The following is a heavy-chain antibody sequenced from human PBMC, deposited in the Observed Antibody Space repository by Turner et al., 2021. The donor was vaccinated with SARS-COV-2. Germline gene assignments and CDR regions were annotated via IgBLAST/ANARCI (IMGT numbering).Heavy chain of an antibody. CDR1: GGSFSGYY. V-gene: IGHV4-34*01. CDR3: ARKPTGRYYYGMDV. CDR2: INHSGST. J-gene: IGHJ6*02. D-gene: IGHD4-17*01. Sequence: QVQLQQWGAGLLKPSETLSLTCAVYGGSFSGYYWGWIRQPPGKGLEWIGEINHSGSTNYNPSLKSRVTISVGTSKNQFSLKLSSVTATDTAVYYCARKPTGRYYYGMDVWGQGTTVTVSS.